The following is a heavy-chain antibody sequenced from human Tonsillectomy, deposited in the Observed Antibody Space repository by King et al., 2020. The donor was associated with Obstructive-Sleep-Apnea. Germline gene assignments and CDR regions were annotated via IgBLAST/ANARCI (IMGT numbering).Heavy chain of an antibody. CDR3: ARMSDDYGDYESPHWYFDL. J-gene: IGHJ2*01. D-gene: IGHD4-17*01. Sequence: TLQESGPVLVKPTETLTLTCTVSGFSLSNARMGVSWIRQPPGKALEWLAHIFSNDEKSYSTSLKSRLTISKDTSKSQVVLTMTNMDPVDTATYYCARMSDDYGDYESPHWYFDLWGRGTLVTVSS. CDR2: IFSNDEK. CDR1: GFSLSNARMG. V-gene: IGHV2-26*01.